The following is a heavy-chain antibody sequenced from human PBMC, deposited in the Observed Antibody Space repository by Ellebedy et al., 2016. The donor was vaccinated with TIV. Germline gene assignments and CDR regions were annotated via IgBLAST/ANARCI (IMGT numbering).Heavy chain of an antibody. J-gene: IGHJ3*02. CDR1: GFTFSSYA. D-gene: IGHD2-15*01. CDR2: ISGSGGST. V-gene: IGHV3-23*01. CDR3: AKVVVVAATYDAFDI. Sequence: GESLKISCAASGFTFSSYAMSWVRQAPGKGLEWVSAISGSGGSTYYADSVKGRFTISRDNSKNTLYLQMNSLRAEDTAVYYCAKVVVVAATYDAFDIWGQGTMVTVSS.